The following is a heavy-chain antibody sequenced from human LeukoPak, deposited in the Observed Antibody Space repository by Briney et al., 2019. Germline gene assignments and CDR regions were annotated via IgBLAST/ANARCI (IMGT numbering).Heavy chain of an antibody. CDR3: AKDMNSWRNGSGLGDYFDY. Sequence: GGSLRLSCAASGLTFSSYAMSWVRQAPGKGLEWVSGTSGSGRSIHYADSVKGRFTISSDNSKNTLDLQMNSLRADDTAVYYCAKDMNSWRNGSGLGDYFDYWGQGTLVTVSS. CDR1: GLTFSSYA. CDR2: TSGSGRSI. J-gene: IGHJ4*02. V-gene: IGHV3-23*01. D-gene: IGHD6-19*01.